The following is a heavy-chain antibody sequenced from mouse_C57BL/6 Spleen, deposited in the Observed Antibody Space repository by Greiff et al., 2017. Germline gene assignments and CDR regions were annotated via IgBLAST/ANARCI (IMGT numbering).Heavy chain of an antibody. CDR1: GYAFSSSW. Sequence: VQLQQSGPELVKPGASVKISCKASGYAFSSSWMNWVKQRPGKGLEWIGRLYPGDGDTNYNGKFKGKATLTADKSSSTAYMQLSSLTSEDSAVYFCARGGLGRDYFDYWGQGTTLTVSS. J-gene: IGHJ2*01. CDR2: LYPGDGDT. V-gene: IGHV1-82*01. D-gene: IGHD4-1*01. CDR3: ARGGLGRDYFDY.